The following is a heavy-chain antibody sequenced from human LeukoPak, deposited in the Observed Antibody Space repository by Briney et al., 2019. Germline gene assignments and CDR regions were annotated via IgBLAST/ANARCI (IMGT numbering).Heavy chain of an antibody. V-gene: IGHV4-39*01. Sequence: PGGSLRLSCAASGFTFGSYAMSWVRQAPGKGLEWIGSIYYSGSTYYNPSLKSRVTVSVDTSRNQFSLKLSSVTAADTAVYYCARHSGSYYQPLDYWGQGTLVTVSS. D-gene: IGHD1-26*01. CDR1: GFTFGSYA. J-gene: IGHJ4*02. CDR2: IYYSGST. CDR3: ARHSGSYYQPLDY.